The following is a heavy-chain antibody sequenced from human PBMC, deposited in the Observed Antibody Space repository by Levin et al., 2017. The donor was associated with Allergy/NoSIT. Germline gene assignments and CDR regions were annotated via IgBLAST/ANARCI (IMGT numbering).Heavy chain of an antibody. J-gene: IGHJ4*02. D-gene: IGHD6-13*01. CDR1: GFTFSSYG. CDR3: AKDGSIAAAKYFFDS. V-gene: IGHV3-30*18. CDR2: IASDGRDK. Sequence: GESLKISCAASGFTFSSYGMHWVRQAPGKGLEWVAVIASDGRDKKSADSVKGRFTISRDNSKKILYLQMNGLKTEDTAVYYCAKDGSIAAAKYFFDSWGQGTLVTVSS.